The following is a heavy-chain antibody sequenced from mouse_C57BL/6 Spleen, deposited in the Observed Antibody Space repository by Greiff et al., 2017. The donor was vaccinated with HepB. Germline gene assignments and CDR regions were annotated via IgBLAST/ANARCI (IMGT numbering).Heavy chain of an antibody. CDR1: GYTFTSYW. D-gene: IGHD1-1*01. Sequence: QVQLQQPGAELVKPGASVKLSCKASGYTFTSYWMQWVKQRPGQGLEWIGEIDPSDSYTNYNQKFKGKATLTVDTSSSTAYMQLSSLTSEDSAVYYCARSEDGSSSAWFAYWGQGTLVTVSA. CDR2: IDPSDSYT. V-gene: IGHV1-50*01. CDR3: ARSEDGSSSAWFAY. J-gene: IGHJ3*01.